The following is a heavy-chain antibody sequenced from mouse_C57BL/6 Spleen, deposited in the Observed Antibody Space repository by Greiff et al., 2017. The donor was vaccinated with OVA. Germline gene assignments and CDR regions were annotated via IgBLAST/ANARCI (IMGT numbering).Heavy chain of an antibody. CDR1: GYTFTSYW. V-gene: IGHV1-5*01. D-gene: IGHD3-2*02. CDR3: ARADSSGSKAMDD. Sequence: VQLQQSGTVLARPGASVKMSCKTSGYTFTSYWMHWVKQRPGQGLEWIGAIYPGNSDTSYNQKFKGKANLTAVTSASTAYMELSSLTNEDSAVYYWARADSSGSKAMDDWGQGTTVTVSS. CDR2: IYPGNSDT. J-gene: IGHJ4*01.